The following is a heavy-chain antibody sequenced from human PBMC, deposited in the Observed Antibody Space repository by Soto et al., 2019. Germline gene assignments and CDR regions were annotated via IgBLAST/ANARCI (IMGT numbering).Heavy chain of an antibody. J-gene: IGHJ4*02. CDR3: ARGRQLGSRYFDY. Sequence: SETLSLTCAVYGGSFSGYYWSWIRQPPGKGLEWIGEINHSGSTNYNPSLKSRVTISVDTSKNQFSLKLSSVTAADTAVYYCARGRQLGSRYFDYWGQGTLVTVSS. CDR1: GGSFSGYY. D-gene: IGHD6-13*01. CDR2: INHSGST. V-gene: IGHV4-34*01.